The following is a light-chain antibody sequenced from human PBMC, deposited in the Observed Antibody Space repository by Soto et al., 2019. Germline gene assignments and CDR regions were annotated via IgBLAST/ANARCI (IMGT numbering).Light chain of an antibody. V-gene: IGKV3-20*01. J-gene: IGKJ4*01. CDR3: QQYYSTPLT. CDR1: QSVSSSY. CDR2: GAS. Sequence: EIVLTQSPGTLPLSPGERATLSCRASQSVSSSYLAWYQQKPGQAPRLLIYGASSRATGIPDRFSGSGSGTDFTLTISSLQAEDVAVYYCQQYYSTPLTFGGGTKVDIK.